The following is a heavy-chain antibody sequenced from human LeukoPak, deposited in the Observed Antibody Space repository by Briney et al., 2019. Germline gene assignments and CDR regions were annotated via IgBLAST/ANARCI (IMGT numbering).Heavy chain of an antibody. CDR1: GYTFTSYG. J-gene: IGHJ4*02. CDR3: ARTPSSSILLWSEYYFDY. D-gene: IGHD3-10*02. V-gene: IGHV1-18*04. CDR2: ISAYNVNK. Sequence: ASVKLSCKASGYTFTSYGISWLRQAAGQRLECWGGISAYNVNKTNAHKIKGRVTMTTDTSTRTAYLELRSLRYDDTAVYYCARTPSSSILLWSEYYFDYWGQGTLVTVSS.